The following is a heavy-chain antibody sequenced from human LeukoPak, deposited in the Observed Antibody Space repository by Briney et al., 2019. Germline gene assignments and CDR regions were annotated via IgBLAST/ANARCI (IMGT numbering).Heavy chain of an antibody. CDR1: GFTVSSNY. CDR3: ARVPNYDFWSGEPNWFDP. CDR2: IYSGGST. J-gene: IGHJ5*02. D-gene: IGHD3-3*01. V-gene: IGHV3-53*01. Sequence: GGSLRLSCAASGFTVSSNYMSWARQAPGKGLEWVSVIYSGGSTYYADSVKGRFTISRDNSKNTLYLQMNSLRAEDTAVYYCARVPNYDFWSGEPNWFDPWGQGTLVTVSS.